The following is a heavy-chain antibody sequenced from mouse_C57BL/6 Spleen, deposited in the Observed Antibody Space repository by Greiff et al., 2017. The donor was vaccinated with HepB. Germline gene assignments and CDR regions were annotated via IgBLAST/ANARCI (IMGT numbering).Heavy chain of an antibody. CDR3: ASKREGYFDV. V-gene: IGHV5-17*01. CDR2: ISSGSSTI. Sequence: EVMLVESGGGLVKPGGSLKLSCAASGFTFSDYGMHWVRQAPEKGLEWVAYISSGSSTIYYADTVKGRFTISRDNAKNTLFLQMTRLRSEDTAMYYCASKREGYFDVWGTGTTVTVSS. J-gene: IGHJ1*03. CDR1: GFTFSDYG.